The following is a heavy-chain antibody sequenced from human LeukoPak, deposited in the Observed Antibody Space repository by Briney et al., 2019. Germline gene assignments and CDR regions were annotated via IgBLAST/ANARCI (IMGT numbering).Heavy chain of an antibody. CDR3: ARAFCSSTSCYRFGDP. Sequence: ASVKVSCKASGYTFTGYYIHWVRQAPGQGLEWMGWINPNSGGTNYAQKFQGGVTMTRDTSISTAYMELSSLRSDDTAVYYCARAFCSSTSCYRFGDPWGQGTLVTVSS. D-gene: IGHD2-2*01. CDR1: GYTFTGYY. J-gene: IGHJ5*02. CDR2: INPNSGGT. V-gene: IGHV1-2*02.